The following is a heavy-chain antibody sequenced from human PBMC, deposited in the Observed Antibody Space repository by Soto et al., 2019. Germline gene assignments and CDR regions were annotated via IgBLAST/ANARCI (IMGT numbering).Heavy chain of an antibody. Sequence: GGSLRLSCAASGITLSNYAMSWVRQAPGEGLEWVSSISGSGGSTYNADSVKDRLTISRDNSKNTVYLHLKSLRVADTAVYYCAKASYSSSFWYFDLWGCGTLVTVSS. D-gene: IGHD6-6*01. CDR2: ISGSGGST. CDR3: AKASYSSSFWYFDL. CDR1: GITLSNYA. V-gene: IGHV3-23*01. J-gene: IGHJ2*01.